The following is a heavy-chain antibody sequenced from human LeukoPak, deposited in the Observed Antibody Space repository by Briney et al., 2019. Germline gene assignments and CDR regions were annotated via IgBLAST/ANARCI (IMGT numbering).Heavy chain of an antibody. V-gene: IGHV1-69*05. CDR1: GDTFINYA. CDR3: ARDPELGLDRSGYYYLV. CDR2: IIPIFGTT. J-gene: IGHJ4*02. D-gene: IGHD3-22*01. Sequence: ASVKVSCKASGDTFINYAISWVREAPGQGLEWMGRIIPIFGTTRYAQKFHGRVTITTDASTTTAYMELNSLRSEDTAVYYCARDPELGLDRSGYYYLVWGQGTLVTVSS.